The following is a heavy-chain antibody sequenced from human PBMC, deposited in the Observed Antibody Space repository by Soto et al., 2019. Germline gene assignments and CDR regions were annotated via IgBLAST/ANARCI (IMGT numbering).Heavy chain of an antibody. D-gene: IGHD3-22*01. Sequence: GGSLRLSCAASGFTFSSYGMHWVRQAPGKGLEWVAVISNDGRKTYYVDSVKGRFTFSRDNSKNTLYLQMDRLRIEDTAIYYCAKDLRAASDHYGADYWGQGTLVTVSS. CDR3: AKDLRAASDHYGADY. CDR1: GFTFSSYG. V-gene: IGHV3-30*18. J-gene: IGHJ4*02. CDR2: ISNDGRKT.